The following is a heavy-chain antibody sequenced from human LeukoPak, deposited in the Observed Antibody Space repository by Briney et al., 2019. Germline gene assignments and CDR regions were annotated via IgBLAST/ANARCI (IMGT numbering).Heavy chain of an antibody. V-gene: IGHV3-30-3*01. CDR3: ASPTRYDSSGYYHDGLDV. J-gene: IGHJ6*02. CDR1: GSTFSSYA. Sequence: GSLRLSCAASGSTFSSYAMHWVRPAPGKGLEWVAVISYDGSNKYYADSVKGRFTISRDNSKNTLYLQMNSLRAEDTAVYYCASPTRYDSSGYYHDGLDVWGQGTTVTVSS. D-gene: IGHD3-22*01. CDR2: ISYDGSNK.